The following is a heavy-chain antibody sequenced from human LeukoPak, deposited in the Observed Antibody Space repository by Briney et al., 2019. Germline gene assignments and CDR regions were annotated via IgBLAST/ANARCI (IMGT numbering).Heavy chain of an antibody. CDR1: GFTFSGYA. CDR3: ARDRGSLYSYGMEV. V-gene: IGHV3-30*04. Sequence: GGSLRLSCAASGFTFSGYAMHWVRQAPGKGLEWVAIISSDGSKIYYADSVKGRFTISRDNSKNTLYLQMNSLRAEDTAVYYCARDRGSLYSYGMEVWGQGTTVTVSS. CDR2: ISSDGSKI. J-gene: IGHJ6*02. D-gene: IGHD3-10*01.